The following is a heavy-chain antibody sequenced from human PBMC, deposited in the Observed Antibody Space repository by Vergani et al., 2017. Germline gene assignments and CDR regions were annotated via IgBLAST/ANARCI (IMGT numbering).Heavy chain of an antibody. Sequence: VQLVESGGGLVQPGGSLRLSCAASGFTFSDYYMSWIRQAPGKGLEWVSYISSSGSTIYYADSVKGRFTISRDNAKNSLYLQMNSLRAEDTAVYYCASLPYYYDSSGYYYRGPFDYWGQGTLVTVSS. CDR2: ISSSGSTI. CDR3: ASLPYYYDSSGYYYRGPFDY. D-gene: IGHD3-22*01. J-gene: IGHJ4*02. V-gene: IGHV3-11*01. CDR1: GFTFSDYY.